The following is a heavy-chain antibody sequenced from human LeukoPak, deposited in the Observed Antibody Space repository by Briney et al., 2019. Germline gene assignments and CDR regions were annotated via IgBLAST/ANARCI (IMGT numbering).Heavy chain of an antibody. J-gene: IGHJ6*03. CDR2: IKSKTDGGTT. CDR1: GFTFSNAW. V-gene: IGHV3-15*01. CDR3: TTSSDCSSTSCPPFYYYYYYMDV. D-gene: IGHD2-2*01. Sequence: PGGSLRLSCAASGFTFSNAWMSWVRQAPGKGLEWVGRIKSKTDGGTTDYAAPVKGRFTISRDDSKNTLYLQMNSLKTEDTAVYYCTTSSDCSSTSCPPFYYYYYYMDVWGKGTTVTVSS.